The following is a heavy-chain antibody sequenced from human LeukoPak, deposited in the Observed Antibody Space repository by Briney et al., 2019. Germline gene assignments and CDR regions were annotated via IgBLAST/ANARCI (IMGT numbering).Heavy chain of an antibody. CDR1: GFTFSSYA. V-gene: IGHV3-23*01. Sequence: QSGGSLRLSCAASGFTFSSYAMTWVRQAPGKGLEWVSAISGSGGNTYYADSVKGRFTISRDNSKNTLYVQMNSLRAEDTAVYYCAKMYYYDSSGQDYFDYWGQGTLVTVSS. D-gene: IGHD3-22*01. J-gene: IGHJ4*02. CDR2: ISGSGGNT. CDR3: AKMYYYDSSGQDYFDY.